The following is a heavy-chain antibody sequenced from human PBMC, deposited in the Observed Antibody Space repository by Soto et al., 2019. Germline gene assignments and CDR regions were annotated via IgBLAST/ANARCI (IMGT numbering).Heavy chain of an antibody. CDR2: INPNSGGT. Sequence: GASVKVSFKASGYTFTGYYMHWVRQAPGQGLEWMGWINPNSGGTNYAQKFQGWVTMARDTSISTAYMELSRLRSDDTAVYYCARGMEYDSSGYYYYYGMDVWGQGTTVTVSS. D-gene: IGHD3-22*01. CDR1: GYTFTGYY. V-gene: IGHV1-2*04. CDR3: ARGMEYDSSGYYYYYGMDV. J-gene: IGHJ6*02.